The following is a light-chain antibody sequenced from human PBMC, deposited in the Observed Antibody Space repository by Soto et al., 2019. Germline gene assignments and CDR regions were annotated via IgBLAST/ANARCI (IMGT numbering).Light chain of an antibody. Sequence: AIQMTQSPSSLSASVGDRVTITCRASQGIRNDLGWYQQKPGNAPKVLIYAASTLQSGVPSRFSGSGSGTDFTLTITSLQPEDFATYYCMQDYNYPRTFGQGTKMEIK. CDR2: AAS. CDR1: QGIRND. V-gene: IGKV1-6*01. J-gene: IGKJ1*01. CDR3: MQDYNYPRT.